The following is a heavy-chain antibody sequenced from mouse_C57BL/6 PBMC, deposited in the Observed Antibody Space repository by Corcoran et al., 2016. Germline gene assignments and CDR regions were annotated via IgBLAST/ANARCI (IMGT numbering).Heavy chain of an antibody. CDR2: INTYSGVP. CDR1: GYTFTTYG. V-gene: IGHV9-3*01. Sequence: QIQLVQSGPELKKPGETVKISCKASGYTFTTYGMSWVKQAPGKGLKWMGWINTYSGVPTYADDFKGRFAFSLETSASTAYLQINNLKNEDTATYFCARGGNYFDYRGQGTTLTVSS. CDR3: ARGGNYFDY. J-gene: IGHJ2*01.